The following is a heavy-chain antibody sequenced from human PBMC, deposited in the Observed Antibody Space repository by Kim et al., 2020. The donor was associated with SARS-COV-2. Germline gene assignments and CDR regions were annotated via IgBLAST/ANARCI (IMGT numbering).Heavy chain of an antibody. V-gene: IGHV1-46*01. CDR2: INPSGGST. CDR3: AMGRIAAAGTVPFDY. D-gene: IGHD6-13*01. CDR1: GYTFTSYY. Sequence: ASVKVSCKASGYTFTSYYMHWVRQAPGQGLEWMGIINPSGGSTSYAQKFQGRVTMTRDTSTSTVYMELSSLRSEDTAVYYCAMGRIAAAGTVPFDYWGQGTLVTVSS. J-gene: IGHJ4*02.